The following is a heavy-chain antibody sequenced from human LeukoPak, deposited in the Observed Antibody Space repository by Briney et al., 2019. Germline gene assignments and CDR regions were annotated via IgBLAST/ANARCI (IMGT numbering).Heavy chain of an antibody. CDR2: IKQDGSEK. CDR3: ARDDCSSISCYHNRFDP. Sequence: GSLRLSCAASGFTFSSYTMHWVRQAPGKGLEWVANIKQDGSEKYYVDSVKGRFTISRDNAKNSLYLQMNSLRAEDTAVYYCARDDCSSISCYHNRFDPWGQGTLVTVSS. V-gene: IGHV3-7*01. J-gene: IGHJ5*02. D-gene: IGHD2-2*01. CDR1: GFTFSSYT.